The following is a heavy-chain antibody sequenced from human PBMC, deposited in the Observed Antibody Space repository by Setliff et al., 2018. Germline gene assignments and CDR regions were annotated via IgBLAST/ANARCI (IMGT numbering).Heavy chain of an antibody. D-gene: IGHD2-2*01. CDR1: GFTFTSYW. CDR3: ARGPAKSAGQWGSHFFDY. Sequence: GGSLRLSCAASGFTFTSYWMHWVRQAPGKGLVWVSRINHDGSSTTYADSVKGRFTISRDNAKNTLYLQMDSLRAEDTAVYYCARGPAKSAGQWGSHFFDYWGQGTLVTSP. J-gene: IGHJ4*02. V-gene: IGHV3-74*01. CDR2: INHDGSST.